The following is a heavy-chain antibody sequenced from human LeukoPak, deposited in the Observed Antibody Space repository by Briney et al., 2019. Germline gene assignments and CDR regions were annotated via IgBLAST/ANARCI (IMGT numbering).Heavy chain of an antibody. CDR2: IYHSGST. V-gene: IGHV4-38-2*02. CDR1: GYSISSGYY. Sequence: SETLSLTCTVSGYSISSGYYWGWIRQPPGKGLEWIGSIYHSGSTNYNPSLKSRVTISVDTSKNQFSLKLSSVTAADTAVYYCARGGSSGWFDYWGQGTLVTVSS. CDR3: ARGGSSGWFDY. J-gene: IGHJ4*02. D-gene: IGHD6-19*01.